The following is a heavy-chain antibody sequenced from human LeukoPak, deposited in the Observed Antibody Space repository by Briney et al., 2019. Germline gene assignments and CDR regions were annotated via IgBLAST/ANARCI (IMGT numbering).Heavy chain of an antibody. V-gene: IGHV1-69*13. CDR2: IIPIFGTA. J-gene: IGHJ6*03. CDR3: ASRVVAATTNYYYYYMDV. CDR1: GGTFSSYA. D-gene: IGHD2-15*01. Sequence: SVKVSCKASGGTFSSYAISWVRQAPGQGLEWMGGIIPIFGTANYAQKFQGRVTITADESTSTAYMELSSLRSEDTAVYYCASRVVAATTNYYYYYMDVWGKGTTVTISS.